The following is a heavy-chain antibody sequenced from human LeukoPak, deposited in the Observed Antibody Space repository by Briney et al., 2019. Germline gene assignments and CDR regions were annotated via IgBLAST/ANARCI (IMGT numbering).Heavy chain of an antibody. V-gene: IGHV3-23*01. Sequence: GGSLRLSCAASGFTFSSYAMSWVRQAPGKGLEWVSAISGSGGSTCYADSVKGRFTISRDNSKNTLYLQMNSLRAEDTAVYYCAKASYGSGSYYLSVDYWGQGTLVTVSS. CDR1: GFTFSSYA. CDR3: AKASYGSGSYYLSVDY. J-gene: IGHJ4*02. CDR2: ISGSGGST. D-gene: IGHD3-10*01.